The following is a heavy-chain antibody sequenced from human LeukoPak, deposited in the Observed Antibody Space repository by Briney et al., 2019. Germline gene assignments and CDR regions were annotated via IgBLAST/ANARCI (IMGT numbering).Heavy chain of an antibody. V-gene: IGHV4-31*03. D-gene: IGHD6-19*01. CDR1: GGSISSGVYY. CDR2: IYYSGST. Sequence: SQTLSLTCTVSGGSISSGVYYWSWIRQRPGKGLEWIGYIYYSGSTYYSPSLKSRLTMSVDTSKNQFSLKLSSVTAADTAVYYCARDRFPGAVTGTNYWGQGTLVTVSS. J-gene: IGHJ4*02. CDR3: ARDRFPGAVTGTNY.